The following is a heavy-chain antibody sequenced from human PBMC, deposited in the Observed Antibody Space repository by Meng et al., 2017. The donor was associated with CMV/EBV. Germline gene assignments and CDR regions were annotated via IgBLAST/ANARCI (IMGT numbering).Heavy chain of an antibody. CDR2: INPSGGST. J-gene: IGHJ6*02. CDR3: ARAEGLLISYYYYGMDV. D-gene: IGHD2/OR15-2a*01. Sequence: ASVKVSCKASGYTFTSYYMHWVRQAPGQGLEWMGIINPSGGSTSYAQKFQGRVTMTRDTSTSTVYMELSSLRSEDTAVYYCARAEGLLISYYYYGMDVWGQGTTGT. V-gene: IGHV1-46*01. CDR1: GYTFTSYY.